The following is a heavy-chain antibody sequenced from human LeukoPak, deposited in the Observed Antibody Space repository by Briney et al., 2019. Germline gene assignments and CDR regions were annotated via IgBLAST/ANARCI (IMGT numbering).Heavy chain of an antibody. CDR1: GYTFTNYY. CDR3: ARDESISILWW. Sequence: ASVKVSCKASGYTFTNYYMHWVRQAPGQGLEWMGIINPSGGSTNYAQKFQGRVTMTRDASTSTVYMELSSLRSEDTAVYYCARDESISILWWWGQGTLVTVSS. D-gene: IGHD2-21*01. J-gene: IGHJ1*01. CDR2: INPSGGST. V-gene: IGHV1-46*01.